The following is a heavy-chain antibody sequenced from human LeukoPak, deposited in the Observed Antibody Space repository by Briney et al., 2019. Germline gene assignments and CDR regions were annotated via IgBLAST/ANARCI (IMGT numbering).Heavy chain of an antibody. V-gene: IGHV3-30*02. CDR3: AKEYCSSTSCYVSD. D-gene: IGHD2-2*01. CDR2: ILYDGSNK. J-gene: IGHJ4*02. Sequence: GGSLRLSCAASGFTFSSYGVHWVRQAPGKGLEWVAFILYDGSNKYYADYVKGRLTISRDNSKNTLYLQMNSLRAEDTAVYYCAKEYCSSTSCYVSDWGQGTLVTVSS. CDR1: GFTFSSYG.